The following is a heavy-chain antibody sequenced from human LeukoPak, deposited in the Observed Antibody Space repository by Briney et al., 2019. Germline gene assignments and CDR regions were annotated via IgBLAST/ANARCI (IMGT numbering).Heavy chain of an antibody. Sequence: SETLSLTCTVSGGSISSYYWSWIRQPPGKGLEWIGYIYYSGSTNYNPSLKSRVTISVDTSKNQFSLKLSSVTAADTAVYYCASSPFTPLSVYWGQGTLVTVSS. V-gene: IGHV4-59*01. CDR2: IYYSGST. CDR1: GGSISSYY. J-gene: IGHJ4*02. D-gene: IGHD3-3*02. CDR3: ASSPFTPLSVY.